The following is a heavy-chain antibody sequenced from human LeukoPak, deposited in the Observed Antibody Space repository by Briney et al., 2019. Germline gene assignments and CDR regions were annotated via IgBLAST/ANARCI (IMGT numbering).Heavy chain of an antibody. CDR3: AKGLRFLEWLLYVFDY. CDR2: ISGSGGST. V-gene: IGHV3-23*01. CDR1: GFTFSSYA. D-gene: IGHD3-3*01. Sequence: GASLRLSCAASGFTFSSYAMSWVRQAPGKGLEWVSAISGSGGSTYYADSVKGRFTISRDNSKNTLYLQMNSLRAEDTAVYHCAKGLRFLEWLLYVFDYWGQGTLVTVSP. J-gene: IGHJ4*02.